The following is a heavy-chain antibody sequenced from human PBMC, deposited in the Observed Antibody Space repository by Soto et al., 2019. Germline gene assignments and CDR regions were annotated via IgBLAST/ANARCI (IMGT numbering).Heavy chain of an antibody. CDR1: GGSFSGYY. CDR2: INHSGST. Sequence: SETLSLTCAVYGGSFSGYYWSWIRQPPGKGLEWIGEINHSGSTNYNPSLKSRVTISVDRSKNQFSLRLSSVTAADTAVYYCARERGGNTAMYFAYWGQGIKVTVSS. V-gene: IGHV4-34*01. J-gene: IGHJ4*02. CDR3: ARERGGNTAMYFAY. D-gene: IGHD5-18*01.